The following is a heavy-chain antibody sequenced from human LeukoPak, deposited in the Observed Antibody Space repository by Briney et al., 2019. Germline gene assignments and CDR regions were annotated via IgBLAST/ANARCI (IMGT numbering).Heavy chain of an antibody. CDR3: ARGKRSNYDFWSGYYWAEYFQH. CDR2: INHSGST. D-gene: IGHD3-3*01. CDR1: GGSFSGYY. V-gene: IGHV4-34*01. Sequence: SETLSLTCAVYGGSFSGYYWSWIRQPPGKGLEWIGEINHSGSTNYNPSLKSRVTISVDTSKNQFSLKLSPVTAADTAVYYCARGKRSNYDFWSGYYWAEYFQHWGQGTLVTVSS. J-gene: IGHJ1*01.